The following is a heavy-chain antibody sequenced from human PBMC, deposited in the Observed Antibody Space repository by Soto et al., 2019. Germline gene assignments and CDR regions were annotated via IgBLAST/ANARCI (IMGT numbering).Heavy chain of an antibody. D-gene: IGHD3-16*01. CDR1: GFTFSDDG. V-gene: IGHV3-49*04. Sequence: PVGSLRLSCAVSGFTFSDDGMSWVRQAPGQGLEWVGFIRSETLGWTIDYASSVMGRFVISRDDFNGIAYLHMNSLNTEDTGTYFCANDGFNYYEFWGRGTLVTVSS. CDR3: ANDGFNYYEF. J-gene: IGHJ4*02. CDR2: IRSETLGWTI.